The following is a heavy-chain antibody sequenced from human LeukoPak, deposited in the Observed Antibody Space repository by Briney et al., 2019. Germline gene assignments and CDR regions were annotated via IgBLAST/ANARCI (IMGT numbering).Heavy chain of an antibody. CDR2: IYSGGST. J-gene: IGHJ4*02. Sequence: AGGSLRLSCAASGFTFSSYAMSWVRQAPGKGLEWVSVIYSGGSTYYADSVKGRFTISRDNSKNTLYLQMNSLRAEDTAVYYCARVERQRESYFDYWGQGTLVTVSS. CDR3: ARVERQRESYFDY. D-gene: IGHD1-1*01. CDR1: GFTFSSYA. V-gene: IGHV3-53*01.